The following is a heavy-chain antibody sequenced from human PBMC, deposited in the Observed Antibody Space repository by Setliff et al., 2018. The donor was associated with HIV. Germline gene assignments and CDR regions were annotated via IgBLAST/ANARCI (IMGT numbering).Heavy chain of an antibody. CDR3: AKGVAGLQYYYYYMDV. J-gene: IGHJ6*03. CDR1: GGSFSGYY. Sequence: SETLSLTCAVYGGSFSGYYWTWIRQPPGKGLEWIGEITRSGSTNYNPSLETRVTISVDTSKNQFSLKLSSVTAADAAVYYCAKGVAGLQYYYYYMDVWGKGTTVTVSS. V-gene: IGHV4-34*01. D-gene: IGHD6-19*01. CDR2: ITRSGST.